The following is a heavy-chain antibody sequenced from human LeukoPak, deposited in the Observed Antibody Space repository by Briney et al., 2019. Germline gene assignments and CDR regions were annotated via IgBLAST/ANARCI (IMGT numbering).Heavy chain of an antibody. D-gene: IGHD1-26*01. J-gene: IGHJ4*02. CDR3: ARLEGARGRY. V-gene: IGHV4-39*01. CDR1: GGSISPSSYS. CDR2: SYYNGRT. Sequence: SETLSLTCTVSGGSISPSSYSWGWVRQPPGKGLEWIGSSYYNGRTYYNPSLKSRVTISVDTSKKQFSLNLSSVTAADTAVYYCARLEGARGRYWGQGTLVTVSS.